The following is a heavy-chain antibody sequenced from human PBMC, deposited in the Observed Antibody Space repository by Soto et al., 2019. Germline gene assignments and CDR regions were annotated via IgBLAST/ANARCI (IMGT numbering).Heavy chain of an antibody. CDR1: GGSISSYY. CDR3: ARSMDYYDSSFDY. J-gene: IGHJ4*02. V-gene: IGHV4-59*01. D-gene: IGHD3-22*01. CDR2: IYYSGST. Sequence: PSETLSLTCTVSGGSISSYYWSWIRQPPGKGLEWIGYIYYSGSTNYNPSLKSRVTISVDTSKNQLSLKLSSVTAADTAVYYCARSMDYYDSSFDYWGQGTLVTVSS.